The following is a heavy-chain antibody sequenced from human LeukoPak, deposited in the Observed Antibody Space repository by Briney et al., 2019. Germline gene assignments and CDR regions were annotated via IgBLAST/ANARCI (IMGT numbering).Heavy chain of an antibody. CDR1: GGSISSSSYY. Sequence: PSGTLSLTCTVSGGSISSSSYYWGWIRQPPGTGLEWIGSIYYSGSTYYNPSLKSRVTISVDTSKNQFSLKLSSVTAADTAVYYCATVAGGVFDYWGQGTLVTVSS. J-gene: IGHJ4*02. CDR3: ATVAGGVFDY. CDR2: IYYSGST. V-gene: IGHV4-39*01. D-gene: IGHD6-19*01.